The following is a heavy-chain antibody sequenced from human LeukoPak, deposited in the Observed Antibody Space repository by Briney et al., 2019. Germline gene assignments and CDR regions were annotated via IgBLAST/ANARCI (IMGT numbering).Heavy chain of an antibody. V-gene: IGHV1-69*05. Sequence: ASVKVSCKASGGTFSSYAISWVGQAPGQGLEWMGGIIPIFGRANYAQKFQGRVTITTDESSSKAYMELSSLRSEDTAVYYCARDIGGYGDSPFQHWGQGTLVTVSS. CDR2: IIPIFGRA. CDR3: ARDIGGYGDSPFQH. CDR1: GGTFSSYA. D-gene: IGHD4-17*01. J-gene: IGHJ1*01.